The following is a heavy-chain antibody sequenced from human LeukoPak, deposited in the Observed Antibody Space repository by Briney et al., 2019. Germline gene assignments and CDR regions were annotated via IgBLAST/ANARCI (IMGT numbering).Heavy chain of an antibody. J-gene: IGHJ4*02. Sequence: SEPLSLPCAVYGGSFSGYYWSWIRQPPGKGLEWIGEINHSGSTNYNPSLKSRVTISVDTSKNQFSLKLSSVTAADTAVYYCARDSVQYYFDSWGQGTLVTVSS. D-gene: IGHD2-21*01. CDR1: GGSFSGYY. CDR3: ARDSVQYYFDS. CDR2: INHSGST. V-gene: IGHV4-34*01.